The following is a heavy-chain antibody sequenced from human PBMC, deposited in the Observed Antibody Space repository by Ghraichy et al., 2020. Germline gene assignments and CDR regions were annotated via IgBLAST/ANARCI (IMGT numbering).Heavy chain of an antibody. CDR2: ITGSSRVT. CDR3: ARGSTVVRFYYYDGMDI. D-gene: IGHD4-23*01. Sequence: GESLNISCVGSGFTFSSYRMNWVRQSPGKGLEWVSYITGSSRVTSYADSVKGRFTISRDNAQSSLYLQINSLRDEDTAVYFCARGSTVVRFYYYDGMDIWGQGTTVTVSS. J-gene: IGHJ6*02. V-gene: IGHV3-48*02. CDR1: GFTFSSYR.